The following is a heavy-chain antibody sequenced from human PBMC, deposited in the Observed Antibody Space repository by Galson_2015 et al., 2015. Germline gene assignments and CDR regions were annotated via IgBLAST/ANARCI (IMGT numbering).Heavy chain of an antibody. V-gene: IGHV3-30*18. J-gene: IGHJ6*03. Sequence: SLRLSCAASGFTFSSYGMHWVRQAPGKGLEWVAVISYDGSNKYYADSVKGRFTISRDNSKNTLYLQMNSPRAEDTAVYYCAKTGSGGITIFGVVIDYYYMDVWGKGTTVTVSS. CDR3: AKTGSGGITIFGVVIDYYYMDV. CDR1: GFTFSSYG. CDR2: ISYDGSNK. D-gene: IGHD3-3*01.